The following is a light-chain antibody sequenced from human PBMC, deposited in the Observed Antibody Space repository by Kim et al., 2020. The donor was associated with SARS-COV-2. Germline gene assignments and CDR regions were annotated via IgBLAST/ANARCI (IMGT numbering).Light chain of an antibody. V-gene: IGLV1-40*01. CDR2: GNS. Sequence: QRVTNSGTGSSYNIGAGYDVHWYQQLPGTAPKLLIYGNSNRPSGVPDRFSGSKSGTSASLAITGLQAEDEADYYCQSYDSSLSGPVFGGGTKLTVL. CDR1: SYNIGAGYD. J-gene: IGLJ3*02. CDR3: QSYDSSLSGPV.